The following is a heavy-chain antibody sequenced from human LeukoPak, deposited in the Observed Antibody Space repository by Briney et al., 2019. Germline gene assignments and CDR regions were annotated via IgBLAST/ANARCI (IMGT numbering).Heavy chain of an antibody. D-gene: IGHD3-22*01. J-gene: IGHJ3*01. CDR2: ISSSSTYI. CDR1: GSTFSSYS. CDR3: AHPGGSSGYYYL. V-gene: IGHV3-21*01. Sequence: PGGSLRLSCAASGSTFSSYSMNWVRQAPGKGLEWVSSISSSSTYIYYADSVKGRFTISRDNAKNSLYLQMNSLRAEDTAVYYCAHPGGSSGYYYLWGQGTMVTVSS.